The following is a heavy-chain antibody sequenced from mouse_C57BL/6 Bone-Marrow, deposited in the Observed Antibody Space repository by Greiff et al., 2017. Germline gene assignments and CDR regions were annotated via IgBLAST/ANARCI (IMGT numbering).Heavy chain of an antibody. CDR3: ARVAYGFYAMDY. V-gene: IGHV5-4*01. D-gene: IGHD2-2*01. Sequence: DVHLVESGGGLVKPGGSLKLSCAASGFTFSSYAMSWVRQTPEKRLEWVATISDGGSYTYYPDNVKGRFTISRDNAKNNLYLQMSHLKSEDTAMYYCARVAYGFYAMDYWGQGTSVTVSA. CDR1: GFTFSSYA. J-gene: IGHJ4*01. CDR2: ISDGGSYT.